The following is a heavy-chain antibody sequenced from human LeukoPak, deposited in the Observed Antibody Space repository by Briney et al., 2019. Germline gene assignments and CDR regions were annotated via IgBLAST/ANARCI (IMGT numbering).Heavy chain of an antibody. D-gene: IGHD3-22*01. Sequence: PGRSLRLSCAASGFTFSSYAMSWVRQAPGKGLEWVSAISGSGGSTYYADSVKGRFTISRDNSKNTLYLQMNSLRAEDTAVYYCATPGASYYYDSSGYPDYWGQGTLVTVSS. CDR1: GFTFSSYA. J-gene: IGHJ4*02. V-gene: IGHV3-23*01. CDR3: ATPGASYYYDSSGYPDY. CDR2: ISGSGGST.